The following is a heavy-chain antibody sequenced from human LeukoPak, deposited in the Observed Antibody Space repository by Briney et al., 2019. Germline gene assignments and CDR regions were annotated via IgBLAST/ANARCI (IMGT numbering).Heavy chain of an antibody. Sequence: PGGSLRLSCSASGFTFSSYAMLWVRQAPGKGLEYVSTISSNGGSTYYADSVKVRFTISRDNSKNTLYLQMSGLRAEDTAVYYCVKGGIVVLISAFDIWGQGTMITVSS. V-gene: IGHV3-64D*06. J-gene: IGHJ3*02. CDR3: VKGGIVVLISAFDI. CDR2: ISSNGGST. CDR1: GFTFSSYA. D-gene: IGHD3-22*01.